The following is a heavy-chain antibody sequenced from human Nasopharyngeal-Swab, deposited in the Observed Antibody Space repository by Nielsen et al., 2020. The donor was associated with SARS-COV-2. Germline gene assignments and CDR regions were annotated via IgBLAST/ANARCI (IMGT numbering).Heavy chain of an antibody. D-gene: IGHD3-22*01. J-gene: IGHJ4*02. CDR1: GGTFSSYA. CDR2: IIPIFDTA. V-gene: IGHV1-69*06. CDR3: ARVPTFHYYDSSGEVYYFDY. Sequence: SVKVSCKASGGTFSSYAISWVRQAPGQGLEWMGGIIPIFDTANYAQKFQGRVTITADKSTSTAYMELSSLRSEDTAVYYCARVPTFHYYDSSGEVYYFDYWGQGTLVTVSS.